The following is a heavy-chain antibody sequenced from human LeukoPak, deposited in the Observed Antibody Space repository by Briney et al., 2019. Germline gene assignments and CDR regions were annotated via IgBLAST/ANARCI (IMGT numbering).Heavy chain of an antibody. D-gene: IGHD4-17*01. CDR2: ISGSGGST. Sequence: GGSLRLSCAASGFTFSSYAMSWVPQAPGKGLEWGSGISGSGGSTYYADSVKGRFTISRDNSKNTLYLQMNSLRAEDTAVYYCAKDLAKAGYGDYYFDYWGQGTLVTVSS. CDR1: GFTFSSYA. CDR3: AKDLAKAGYGDYYFDY. V-gene: IGHV3-23*01. J-gene: IGHJ4*02.